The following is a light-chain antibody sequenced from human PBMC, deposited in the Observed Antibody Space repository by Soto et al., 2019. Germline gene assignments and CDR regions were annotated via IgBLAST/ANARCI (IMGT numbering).Light chain of an antibody. CDR3: QQSFVSPT. Sequence: DIYMTQSPPSLSASVGDRVIITCRASQAISSYLNWYQQTPGKAPKLLIFAASSLQSGVSSRFRGSGSGIDFTLTITSLQPEDFATYYCQQSFVSPTFGQGTKVE. CDR2: AAS. V-gene: IGKV1-39*01. CDR1: QAISSY. J-gene: IGKJ1*01.